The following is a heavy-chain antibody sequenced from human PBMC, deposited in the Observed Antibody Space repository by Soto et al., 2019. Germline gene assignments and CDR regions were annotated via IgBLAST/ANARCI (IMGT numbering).Heavy chain of an antibody. CDR1: GFTFSSYG. J-gene: IGHJ6*02. CDR3: AKASCSSTSCYGTYYYYYGMDV. D-gene: IGHD2-2*01. V-gene: IGHV3-30*18. CDR2: ISYDGSNK. Sequence: GGSLRLSCAASGFTFSSYGMHWVRQAPGKGLEWVAVISYDGSNKYYADSVKGRFTISRDNSKNTLYLQMNSLRAEDTAVYYCAKASCSSTSCYGTYYYYYGMDVWGQGTTVTVSS.